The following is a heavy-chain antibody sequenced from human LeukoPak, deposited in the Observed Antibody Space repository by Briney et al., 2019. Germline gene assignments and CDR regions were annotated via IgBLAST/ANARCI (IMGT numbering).Heavy chain of an antibody. V-gene: IGHV1-2*06. Sequence: ASVKVSCKASGGTFSSYTISWVRQAPGQGLEWMGRINPNSGGTNYAQKFQGRVTMTRDTSISTAYMELSRLRSDDTAVYYCARGEPRYYYDSSGSYYFDYWGQGTLVTVSS. D-gene: IGHD3-22*01. J-gene: IGHJ4*02. CDR3: ARGEPRYYYDSSGSYYFDY. CDR1: GGTFSSYT. CDR2: INPNSGGT.